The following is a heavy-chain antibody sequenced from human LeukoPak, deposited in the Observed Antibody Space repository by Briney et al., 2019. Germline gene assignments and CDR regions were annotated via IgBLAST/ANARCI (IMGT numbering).Heavy chain of an antibody. D-gene: IGHD6-13*01. Sequence: GGSLRLSCAASGFTFSSYSMNWVRQAPGKGLEWVSSISSSSSYIYYADSVEGRFTISRDNAKNSLYLQMNSLRAEDTAVYYCARGPPGIAADFDYWGQGTLVTVSS. CDR1: GFTFSSYS. CDR2: ISSSSSYI. CDR3: ARGPPGIAADFDY. V-gene: IGHV3-21*01. J-gene: IGHJ4*02.